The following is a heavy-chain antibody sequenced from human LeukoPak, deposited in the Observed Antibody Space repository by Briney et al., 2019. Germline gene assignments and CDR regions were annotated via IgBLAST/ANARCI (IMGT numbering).Heavy chain of an antibody. D-gene: IGHD1-26*01. CDR3: ARQPYTIGAYYFDY. Sequence: PSETLSLTCIVSGDSISSYYWIWLRQPPGKGLEWIGYIFHSGNTNYNPSLKSRVTMSIDTSKNQFSLRLSSVTAADTAVYYCARQPYTIGAYYFDYWGPGTLVSVSS. CDR2: IFHSGNT. V-gene: IGHV4-59*08. CDR1: GDSISSYY. J-gene: IGHJ4*02.